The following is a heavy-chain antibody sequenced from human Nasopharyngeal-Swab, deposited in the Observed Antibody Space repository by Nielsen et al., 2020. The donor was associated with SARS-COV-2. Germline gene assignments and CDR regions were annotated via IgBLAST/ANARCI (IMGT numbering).Heavy chain of an antibody. CDR3: ARDGVDYGDY. CDR2: IWYDGSNK. Sequence: GESLKISCAASGFTFSDYYMSWIRQAPGKGLEWVAVIWYDGSNKYYADSVKGRFTISRDNSKNTLYLQMNSLRAEDTAVYYCARDGVDYGDYWGQGTLVTVSS. D-gene: IGHD3-16*01. CDR1: GFTFSDYY. V-gene: IGHV3-33*08. J-gene: IGHJ4*02.